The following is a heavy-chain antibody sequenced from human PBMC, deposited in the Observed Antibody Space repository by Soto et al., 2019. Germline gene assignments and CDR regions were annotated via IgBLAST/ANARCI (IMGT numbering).Heavy chain of an antibody. J-gene: IGHJ4*02. V-gene: IGHV1-69*02. CDR1: GGTFSSYT. CDR2: ISHILGIA. CDR3: ARSTSYSLDY. D-gene: IGHD2-2*01. Sequence: QVQLVQSGAEVKKPGSSVHVSCKASGGTFSSYTISWVRQATGQGLEWMGRISHILGIANYAQKFQGRVTITANKSTSTSYMQLSSLRSEDTAFYYCARSTSYSLDYWGQGTLVTVSS.